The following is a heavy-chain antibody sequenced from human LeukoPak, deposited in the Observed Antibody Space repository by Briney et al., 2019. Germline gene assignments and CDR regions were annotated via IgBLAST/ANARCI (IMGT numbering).Heavy chain of an antibody. Sequence: ASVKVSCKASGYTFTGYYIHWVRQAPGQGLEWMGWINPNSGGTNNAQKFQGRVTMTGDTSISTAYMELSSLRSEDTAVYYCARASGTTFWSAFDIWGQGTMVTVSS. CDR1: GYTFTGYY. J-gene: IGHJ3*02. V-gene: IGHV1-2*02. CDR2: INPNSGGT. D-gene: IGHD1-1*01. CDR3: ARASGTTFWSAFDI.